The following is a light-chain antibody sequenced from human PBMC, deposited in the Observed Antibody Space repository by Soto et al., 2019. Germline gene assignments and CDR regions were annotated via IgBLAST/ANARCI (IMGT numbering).Light chain of an antibody. V-gene: IGKV1-5*03. CDR2: TAS. CDR1: QSISSW. Sequence: DIQMTQSPSTLSASVGDRVTITCRASQSISSWLAWYQQKPGKAPKLLIYTASSVESGVPSRFSGSGSGTDSTLTISSLQADDFATYCRQHYNSYWTFGQGTKVEIK. CDR3: QHYNSYWT. J-gene: IGKJ1*01.